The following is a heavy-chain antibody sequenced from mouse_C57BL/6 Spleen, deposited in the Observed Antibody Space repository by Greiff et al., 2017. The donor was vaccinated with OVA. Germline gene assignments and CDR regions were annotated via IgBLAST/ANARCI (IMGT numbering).Heavy chain of an antibody. V-gene: IGHV8-12*01. CDR2: IYWDDDK. Sequence: QVTLKECGPGILQSSQTLSLTCSFSGFSLSTSGMGVSWIRQPSGKGLEWLAHIYWDDDKRYNPSLKSRLTISKDTSRNQVFLKITSVDTADTATYYCARRGDYYGSTHFDYWGQGTTLTVSS. J-gene: IGHJ2*01. CDR1: GFSLSTSGMG. D-gene: IGHD1-1*01. CDR3: ARRGDYYGSTHFDY.